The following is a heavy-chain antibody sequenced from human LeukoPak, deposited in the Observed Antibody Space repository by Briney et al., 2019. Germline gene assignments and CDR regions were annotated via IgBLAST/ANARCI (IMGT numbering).Heavy chain of an antibody. CDR3: AKAPVCSLNY. V-gene: IGHV3-23*01. CDR2: ISGSGGST. Sequence: GGSLRLSCAASGFTFSSYGMSWVRQAPGKGLEWVSAISGSGGSTYYADSVEGRFSISRNNSKNTLYLQINSLRAECTAVYYCAKAPVCSLNYWGQATQVTVSS. J-gene: IGHJ4*02. D-gene: IGHD2-21*01. CDR1: GFTFSSYG.